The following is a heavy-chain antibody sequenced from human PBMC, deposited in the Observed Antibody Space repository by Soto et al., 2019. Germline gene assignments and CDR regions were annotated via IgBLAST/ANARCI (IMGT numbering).Heavy chain of an antibody. CDR3: TREKTSYGMDV. J-gene: IGHJ6*02. V-gene: IGHV1-8*01. CDR1: GYTFTSYD. Sequence: QVQLVQSGAEVKKPGASVKVSCKASGYTFTSYDINWVRQATGQGLEWMGWMNPNSGNTGYAEKFDGRVTMTSNASRSTAYMELSSLRSEDTPVYYCTREKTSYGMDVWGQGTTVTVSS. CDR2: MNPNSGNT.